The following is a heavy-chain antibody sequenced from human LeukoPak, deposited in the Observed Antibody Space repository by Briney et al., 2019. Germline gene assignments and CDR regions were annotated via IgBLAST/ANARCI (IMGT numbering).Heavy chain of an antibody. D-gene: IGHD2-8*01. CDR1: GGSISSGSYY. Sequence: PSETLSLTCTVSGGSISSGSYYWTWIRQPAGKRLERIWRISSSGSTNYNPSLKSRVTMSVATHKNKFSLKVRSVTDADTAVYYCARDHPTPNDGYMDVWGKGTTVTVSS. J-gene: IGHJ6*03. V-gene: IGHV4-61*02. CDR3: ARDHPTPNDGYMDV. CDR2: ISSSGST.